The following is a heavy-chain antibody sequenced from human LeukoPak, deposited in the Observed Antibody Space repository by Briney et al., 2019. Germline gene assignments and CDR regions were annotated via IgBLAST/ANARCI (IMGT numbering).Heavy chain of an antibody. CDR2: IYPGDSDT. CDR3: ARQDVSYFDY. Sequence: GESLKISFKGSGYRFTSYWIGWVRRMPGKGREWMGIIYPGDSDTRYSPSFQGQVTISADKSISTAYLQWSSLKASDTAMYYCARQDVSYFDYWGQGTLVTVSS. J-gene: IGHJ4*02. V-gene: IGHV5-51*01. D-gene: IGHD5/OR15-5a*01. CDR1: GYRFTSYW.